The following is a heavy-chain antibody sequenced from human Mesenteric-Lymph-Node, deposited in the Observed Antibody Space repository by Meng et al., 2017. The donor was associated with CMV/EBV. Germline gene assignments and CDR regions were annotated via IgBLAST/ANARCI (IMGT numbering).Heavy chain of an antibody. CDR1: GVSVTSGAYH. CDR2: IYGTGIT. J-gene: IGHJ4*02. V-gene: IGHV4-61*08. D-gene: IGHD2/OR15-2a*01. Sequence: QVQLQESGPGLVKPSETLSLTCIVSGVSVTSGAYHWGWIRQSPGKGLEWIGYIYGTGITIYNPSLKSRVTILLETSKNQFSLKLNSVTTADTAVYYCAKSRSSTPGIVDDWGQGTLVTVSS. CDR3: AKSRSSTPGIVDD.